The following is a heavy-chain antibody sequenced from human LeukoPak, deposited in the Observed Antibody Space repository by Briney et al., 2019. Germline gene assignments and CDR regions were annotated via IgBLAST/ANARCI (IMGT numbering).Heavy chain of an antibody. J-gene: IGHJ3*02. Sequence: SETLSLTCTVSGGSISSYYWSWIRQPPGKGLEWIGYIYYSGSTNYNPSLKSRVTISVDTSKNQFSLKLSSVTAAGTAVYYCARHSERWLGAFDIWGQGTMVTVSS. CDR2: IYYSGST. D-gene: IGHD6-19*01. CDR1: GGSISSYY. V-gene: IGHV4-59*08. CDR3: ARHSERWLGAFDI.